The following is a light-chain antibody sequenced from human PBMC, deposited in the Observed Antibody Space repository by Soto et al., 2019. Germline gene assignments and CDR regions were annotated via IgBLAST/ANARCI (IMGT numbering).Light chain of an antibody. CDR3: QSYDTSVSGARV. J-gene: IGLJ3*02. V-gene: IGLV1-40*01. Sequence: QSVLTQPPSVSGAPGQRVTISCTGSRSNIGAGYDVHWYQQIPGTAPKLLIYRNHDRPSGVPDRFSGSKSGTSASLAITGLPAEDEADYYCQSYDTSVSGARVFGGGTKLTVL. CDR1: RSNIGAGYD. CDR2: RNH.